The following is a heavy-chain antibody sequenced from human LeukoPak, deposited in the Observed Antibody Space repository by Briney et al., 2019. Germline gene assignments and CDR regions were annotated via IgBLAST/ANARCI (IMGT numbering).Heavy chain of an antibody. CDR2: IYTSGSA. CDR3: ARDIYPYCSSTSCYDGWFDP. J-gene: IGHJ5*02. CDR1: GGSISSGSYY. V-gene: IGHV4-61*02. D-gene: IGHD2-2*01. Sequence: PSETLSLTCTVSGGSISSGSYYWSWMRQAAGKGLEWIGRIYTSGSANYNPSLKSRVTISVDTSKNQFSLKLSSVTAADTAVYYCARDIYPYCSSTSCYDGWFDPWGQGTLVTVSS.